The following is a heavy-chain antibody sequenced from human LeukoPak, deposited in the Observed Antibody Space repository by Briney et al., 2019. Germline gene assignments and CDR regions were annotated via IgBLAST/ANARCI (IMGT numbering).Heavy chain of an antibody. CDR1: GFTFRSYA. J-gene: IGHJ4*02. Sequence: GGSLRLSCAASGFTFRSYAMNWVRQAPGKGLEWVSHISDSGGRTYYAESVKGRFAISRDNSKNTLHLQMNSLRVEDTAVYYCAKDLPTKCRGDCPSDYWGQGTLVTVSS. CDR3: AKDLPTKCRGDCPSDY. V-gene: IGHV3-23*01. D-gene: IGHD2-21*02. CDR2: ISDSGGRT.